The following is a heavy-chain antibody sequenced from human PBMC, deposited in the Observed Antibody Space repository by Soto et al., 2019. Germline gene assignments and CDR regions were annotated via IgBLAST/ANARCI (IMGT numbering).Heavy chain of an antibody. CDR2: ISSNGGST. J-gene: IGHJ3*02. V-gene: IGHV3-64*01. CDR1: GFTFSSYA. D-gene: IGHD3-16*02. Sequence: GGSLRLSCAASGFTFSSYAMHWVRQAPGKGLEYVSAISSNGGSTYYANSVKGRFTISRDNSKNTLYLQMGSLRAEDMAVYYCARASVITFGGVIANDAFDIWGQGTMVTVSS. CDR3: ARASVITFGGVIANDAFDI.